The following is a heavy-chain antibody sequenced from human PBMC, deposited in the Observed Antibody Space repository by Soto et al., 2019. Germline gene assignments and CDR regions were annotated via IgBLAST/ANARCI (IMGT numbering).Heavy chain of an antibody. CDR2: IYPSDSDT. V-gene: IGHV5-51*01. Sequence: ESLKISLKGCGYNFPGYWIARVRQMPGKGLELMGIIYPSDSDTRYRPSFQGQVTISADKSISSAYLQWSSLRASDTAMYYCARGGVSTRTFDYWGQGTPVTVSS. CDR3: ARGGVSTRTFDY. J-gene: IGHJ4*02. CDR1: GYNFPGYW. D-gene: IGHD3-3*01.